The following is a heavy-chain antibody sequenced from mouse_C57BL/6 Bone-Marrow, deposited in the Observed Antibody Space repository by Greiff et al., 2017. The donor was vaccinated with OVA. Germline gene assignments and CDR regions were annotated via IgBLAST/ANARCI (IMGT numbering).Heavy chain of an antibody. V-gene: IGHV5-6*01. CDR3: ARHARFAY. J-gene: IGHJ3*01. CDR2: ISSGGSYT. Sequence: EVKLVESGGDLVKPGGSLKLSCAASGFTFRSYGMSWVRQTPDKRLEWVATISSGGSYTYYPDSVKGRFTISRDNAKNTLYLQMSSLKSEDTAMYYCARHARFAYWGQGTLVTVSA. CDR1: GFTFRSYG.